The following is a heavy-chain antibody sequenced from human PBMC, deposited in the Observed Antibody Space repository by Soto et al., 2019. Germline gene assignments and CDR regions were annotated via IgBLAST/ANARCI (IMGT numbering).Heavy chain of an antibody. CDR2: VYFDGST. J-gene: IGHJ4*02. CDR3: ARDLHDRFDY. CDR1: GGSFSDSDW. Sequence: PSETLSLTCAVSGGSFSDSDWWSWVRQPPGKGLEWIGEVYFDGSTNYNPSLKSRVSISVDISSNHFSLTLRSVTVADTAVYYYARDLHDRFDYWGQGKLVTVSS. V-gene: IGHV4-4*02.